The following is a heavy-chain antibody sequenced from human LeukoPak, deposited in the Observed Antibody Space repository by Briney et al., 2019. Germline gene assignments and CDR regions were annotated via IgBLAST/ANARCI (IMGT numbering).Heavy chain of an antibody. D-gene: IGHD6-25*01. CDR3: ARSDVDAAEDY. CDR2: ISGSGGST. V-gene: IGHV3-23*01. J-gene: IGHJ4*02. Sequence: GGSLRLSCAASGFTFSSYAMSWVRQAPGKGLEWVSAISGSGGSTYYADSVKGRFTISRDSSKNTVYLQMNSLRAEDTAVYYCARSDVDAAEDYWGQGTLVTVSS. CDR1: GFTFSSYA.